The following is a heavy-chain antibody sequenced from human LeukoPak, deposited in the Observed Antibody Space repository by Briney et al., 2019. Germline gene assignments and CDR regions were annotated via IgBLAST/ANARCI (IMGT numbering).Heavy chain of an antibody. V-gene: IGHV3-23*01. Sequence: GGSLRLSCAASGFTFNRNAISWVRQAPGKGLEWVSTIGGSGDKTFYADSVKGRFTISRDNSKNMVHLQMNSLTGEDTALYYCVRRGDASSGWGDHDFWGQGALVTASS. J-gene: IGHJ4*02. CDR2: IGGSGDKT. CDR3: VRRGDASSGWGDHDF. CDR1: GFTFNRNA. D-gene: IGHD6-19*01.